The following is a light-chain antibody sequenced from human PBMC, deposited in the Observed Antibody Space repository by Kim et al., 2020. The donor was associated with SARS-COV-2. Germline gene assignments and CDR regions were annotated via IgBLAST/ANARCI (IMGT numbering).Light chain of an antibody. CDR2: RNN. J-gene: IGLJ3*02. V-gene: IGLV10-54*01. Sequence: QAGLTQPPSVSKGLRQTATLTCTGNNNNVCNQGAAWLQQHQGHPPKLLSYRNNNRPSGISERLSASRSGNTASLTITGLQPEDEADYYCSAWDSSLSAWVFGGGTQLTVL. CDR3: SAWDSSLSAWV. CDR1: NNNVCNQG.